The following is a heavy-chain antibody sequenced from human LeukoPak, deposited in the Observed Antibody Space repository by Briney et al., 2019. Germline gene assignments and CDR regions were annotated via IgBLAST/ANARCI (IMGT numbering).Heavy chain of an antibody. J-gene: IGHJ4*02. CDR1: GFTLDAHG. V-gene: IGHV3-20*04. D-gene: IGHD2-21*02. CDR2: INWNGGST. CDR3: ARGVVVTATAAFDY. Sequence: GGSLRLSCAASGFTLDAHGMSWVRQAPGKGLEWVSGINWNGGSTGYADSVKGRFTISRDNAKNSLYLQMNSLRAEDTALYYCARGVVVTATAAFDYWGQGTLVTVSS.